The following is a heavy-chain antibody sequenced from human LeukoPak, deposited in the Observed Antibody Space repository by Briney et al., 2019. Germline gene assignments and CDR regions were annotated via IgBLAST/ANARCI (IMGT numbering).Heavy chain of an antibody. CDR2: FCCSGNT. V-gene: IGHV4-39*01. CDR1: GDSISNTKYY. CDR3: ARRQDIVVVPAGMPYDFDY. Sequence: ASETLSLTCTVSGDSISNTKYYWGWIRQPPGKGLEWIGSFCCSGNTYYNPSLKSRVTISVDTSKNQFSLKLSSVTAADTAVYYCARRQDIVVVPAGMPYDFDYWGQGALVTVSS. D-gene: IGHD2-2*01. J-gene: IGHJ4*02.